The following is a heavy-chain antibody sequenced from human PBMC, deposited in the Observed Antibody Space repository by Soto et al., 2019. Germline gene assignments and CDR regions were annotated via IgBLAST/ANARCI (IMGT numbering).Heavy chain of an antibody. V-gene: IGHV3-73*01. J-gene: IGHJ1*01. CDR1: GFTFSGSA. CDR3: TSRQPHYYDSSGYHFQY. CDR2: IRSKANSYAT. D-gene: IGHD3-22*01. Sequence: GGSLRLSCAASGFTFSGSAMHWVRQASGKGLEWVGRIRSKANSYATEYAASVKGRFTISRDDSKNTAYLQMNSLKTEDTAVYYCTSRQPHYYDSSGYHFQYWGRGTLVTVSS.